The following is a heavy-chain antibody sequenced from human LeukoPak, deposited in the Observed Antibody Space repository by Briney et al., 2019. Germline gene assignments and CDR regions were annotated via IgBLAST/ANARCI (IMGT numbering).Heavy chain of an antibody. CDR2: IDPTGST. D-gene: IGHD3-22*01. CDR3: ARVLPHPYDTHDTFDI. CDR1: GASSSGYY. V-gene: IGHV4-4*07. Sequence: SETLSLTCSVSGASSSGYYCHWVRQSAGKGLEWIGRIDPTGSTNYNPSLESRVTMSVDTSKNQFSLRLTSVTAADTAVYYCARVLPHPYDTHDTFDIWGQGTMVTVSS. J-gene: IGHJ3*02.